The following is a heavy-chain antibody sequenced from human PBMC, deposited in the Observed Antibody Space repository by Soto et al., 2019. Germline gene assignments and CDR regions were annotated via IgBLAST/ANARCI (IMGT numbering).Heavy chain of an antibody. CDR2: ISGSADST. Sequence: EVQLLQSRGGLVQPGGSLRLSCAASGFTFSNHAMNWVRQAPGKGLEWVSTISGSADSTYYANSVKGRFTVSRDNSKKWWNRKRNGWGADDTPLFYGAKGGMGVCGLTSGLYSFARGARGPLVTVS. CDR1: GFTFSNHA. V-gene: IGHV3-23*01. J-gene: IGHJ4*02. CDR3: AKGGMGVCGLTSGLYSFAR. D-gene: IGHD6-19*01.